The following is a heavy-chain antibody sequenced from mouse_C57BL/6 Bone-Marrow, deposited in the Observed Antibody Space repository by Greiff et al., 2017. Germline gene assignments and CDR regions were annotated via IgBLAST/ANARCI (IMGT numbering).Heavy chain of an antibody. J-gene: IGHJ4*01. CDR2: INPNYGTT. V-gene: IGHV1-39*01. D-gene: IGHD2-4*01. CDR1: GYSFTDYN. Sequence: VQLQQSGPELVKPGASVKISCTASGYSFTDYNMNWVQQSNGKSLEWIGVINPNYGTTSYNQKFKGKATLTVDQSTSTAYMQLNSLTSEDTAIYYCARGYDYDYAMDYWGRGNSVTVSS. CDR3: ARGYDYDYAMDY.